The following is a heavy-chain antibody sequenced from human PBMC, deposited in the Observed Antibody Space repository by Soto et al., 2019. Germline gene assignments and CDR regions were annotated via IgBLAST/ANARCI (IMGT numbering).Heavy chain of an antibody. CDR2: IYYSGST. CDR3: ALGFADSSGYYSSLAWFDP. V-gene: IGHV4-31*03. CDR1: GGSISSGGYD. D-gene: IGHD3-22*01. J-gene: IGHJ5*02. Sequence: SETLYLTCTVSGGSISSGGYDWSWIRQHPGKGLEWIGYIYYSGSTYYNPSLKSRVTISVDTSKNQFSLKLSSVTAADTAVYYCALGFADSSGYYSSLAWFDPWGQGTLVTSPQ.